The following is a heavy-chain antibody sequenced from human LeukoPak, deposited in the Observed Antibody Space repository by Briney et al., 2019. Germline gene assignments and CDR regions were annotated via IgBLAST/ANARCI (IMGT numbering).Heavy chain of an antibody. Sequence: SGGSLRLSCAASGFTVSNNYMSWVRQAPGKGLEWVSVIYSGGSIYFADSVKGRFTISRDYSKNTLYLQMNSLRAEDTAVYYCTRDQSDFWSIGYYYMDVWGKGTTVTVSS. V-gene: IGHV3-53*01. CDR1: GFTVSNNY. J-gene: IGHJ6*03. CDR2: IYSGGSI. CDR3: TRDQSDFWSIGYYYMDV. D-gene: IGHD3-3*01.